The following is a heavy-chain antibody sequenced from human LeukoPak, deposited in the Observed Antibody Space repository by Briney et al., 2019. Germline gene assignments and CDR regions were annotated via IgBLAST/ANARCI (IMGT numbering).Heavy chain of an antibody. J-gene: IGHJ4*02. CDR3: AKYYRESSGASPLDY. CDR1: GFSFSNYG. D-gene: IGHD3-22*01. CDR2: IRYDGSNK. V-gene: IGHV3-30*02. Sequence: PGGSLRLSCVASGFSFSNYGMHWVRQAPGKGLEWVAFIRYDGSNKYYADSVKGRFTISRDNSKNTLYLQMNSLRDEDTAVYYCAKYYRESSGASPLDYWGQGTRVTVSS.